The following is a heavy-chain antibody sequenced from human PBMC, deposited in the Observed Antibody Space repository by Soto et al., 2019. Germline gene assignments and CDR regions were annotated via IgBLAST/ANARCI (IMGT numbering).Heavy chain of an antibody. CDR2: INAGNGNT. Sequence: QVQLVQSGGEEKKPGASVKVSCKASGYTFTSYAMHWVRQAPGQRLEWMGWINAGNGNTKYSQKFQGRVTITRDTSASTAYMELSSLRSEDTAVYYCAGGGGWYVWFDPWCQGTLVTVSS. D-gene: IGHD6-19*01. CDR1: GYTFTSYA. J-gene: IGHJ5*02. CDR3: AGGGGWYVWFDP. V-gene: IGHV1-3*05.